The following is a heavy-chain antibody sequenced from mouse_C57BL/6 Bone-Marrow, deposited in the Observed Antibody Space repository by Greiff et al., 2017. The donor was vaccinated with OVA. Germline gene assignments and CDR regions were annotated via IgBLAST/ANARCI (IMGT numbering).Heavy chain of an antibody. CDR2: IYPGSGST. CDR1: GYTFTIYW. J-gene: IGHJ1*03. D-gene: IGHD1-1*01. CDR3: ARDIYGSSYWYFDV. V-gene: IGHV1-55*01. Sequence: QVQLQQPGAELVKPGASVKMSCKASGYTFTIYWITWVKQRPGQGLEWIGDIYPGSGSTNYNEKFKSKATLTVDTSSSTAYMQLSSLTSEDSAVYYCARDIYGSSYWYFDVWGTGTTVTVSS.